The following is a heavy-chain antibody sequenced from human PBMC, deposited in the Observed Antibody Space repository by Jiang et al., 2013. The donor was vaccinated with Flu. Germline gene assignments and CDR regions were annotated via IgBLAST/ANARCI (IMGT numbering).Heavy chain of an antibody. D-gene: IGHD3-3*02. Sequence: SGAEVKNPGASVKVSCKASGFTFSDYYMHWVRRAPGQGLEWIGSISTSGVTDCAQKFQGRVTLTRDTSITTAYMEVTGLTSDDTAVYYCARDVPPRDMAAFVGGFDYWGLGTLATVSS. CDR3: ARDVPPRDMAAFVGGFDY. CDR2: ISTSGVT. J-gene: IGHJ4*02. V-gene: IGHV1-2*02. CDR1: GFTFSDYY.